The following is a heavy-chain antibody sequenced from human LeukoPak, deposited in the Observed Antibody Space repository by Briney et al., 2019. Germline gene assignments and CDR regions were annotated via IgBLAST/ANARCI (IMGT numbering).Heavy chain of an antibody. CDR2: MYYSGNS. D-gene: IGHD2-8*01. V-gene: IGHV4-59*11. Sequence: SETLSLTCTVSGASIRSHYWSWIRQPPGKGLEWIGYMYYSGNSNYNPALKSRVTMSVDTSKNQFSLKLTSLTAADTAVYYCARGTSFGLMNSDYWGQGTLVTVSS. CDR3: ARGTSFGLMNSDY. CDR1: GASIRSHY. J-gene: IGHJ4*02.